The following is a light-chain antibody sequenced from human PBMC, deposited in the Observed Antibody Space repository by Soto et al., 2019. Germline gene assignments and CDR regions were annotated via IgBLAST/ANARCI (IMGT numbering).Light chain of an antibody. CDR2: GAS. CDR1: QSVSSN. Sequence: EIGMTQSPFTLSVSTGERATLSCRASQSVSSNLAWYQQKPGQAPRLLIYGASTRATGIPARFSGSGSGTEFTLTISSLQSEDFAVYYCQQYNKWPPWTFGQGTKVDIK. V-gene: IGKV3-15*01. CDR3: QQYNKWPPWT. J-gene: IGKJ1*01.